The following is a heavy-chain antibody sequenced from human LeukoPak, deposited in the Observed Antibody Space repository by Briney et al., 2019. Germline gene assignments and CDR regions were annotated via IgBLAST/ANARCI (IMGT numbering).Heavy chain of an antibody. CDR1: GGSISSYY. CDR2: IFYSGST. J-gene: IGHJ4*02. Sequence: SETLSLTCTVSGGSISSYYWSWIRQPPGKGLEWIGYIFYSGSTYSNPSLKSRVTISVDTSKNQFSLKLSSVTAADTAVYYCARGPGYSGYNDFDYWGQGTLVTVSS. V-gene: IGHV4-59*08. D-gene: IGHD5-12*01. CDR3: ARGPGYSGYNDFDY.